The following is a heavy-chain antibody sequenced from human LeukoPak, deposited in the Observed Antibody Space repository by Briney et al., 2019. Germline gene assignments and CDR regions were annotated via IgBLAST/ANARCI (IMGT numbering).Heavy chain of an antibody. Sequence: RPGGSLRLSCAASGFTFDDYGMSWVRQAPGKGLEWVSGINWNGGSTGYADSVKGRFTISRDNAKNSLYLQMNSLRAEDTALYYCAKDLHGGYSSDYWGQGTLVTVSS. V-gene: IGHV3-20*04. CDR3: AKDLHGGYSSDY. J-gene: IGHJ4*02. CDR2: INWNGGST. CDR1: GFTFDDYG. D-gene: IGHD4-23*01.